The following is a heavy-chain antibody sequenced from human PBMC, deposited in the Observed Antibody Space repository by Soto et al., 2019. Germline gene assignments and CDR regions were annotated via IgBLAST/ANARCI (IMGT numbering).Heavy chain of an antibody. V-gene: IGHV4-39*01. CDR2: IYYSGST. CDR1: GGSISSSSYY. D-gene: IGHD2-15*01. Sequence: PLETLSLTCTVSGGSISSSSYYWGWIRQPPGKGLEWIGSIYYSGSTYYNPSLKSRVTIPVDTSKNQFSLKLSSVTAADTAVYYCARLSGGRPYYFDYWGQGTLVTVSS. J-gene: IGHJ4*02. CDR3: ARLSGGRPYYFDY.